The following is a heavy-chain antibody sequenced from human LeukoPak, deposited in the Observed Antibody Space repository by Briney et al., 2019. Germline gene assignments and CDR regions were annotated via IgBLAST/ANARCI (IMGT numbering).Heavy chain of an antibody. J-gene: IGHJ4*02. CDR1: GYTFTGYY. Sequence: RASVKVSCKASGYTFTGYYMHWVRQAPGQGLEWMGWINPNSGGTNYAQKFQGRVTMTRDTSISTAYMELSRLRSDDTAVYYCVRDTSHYYDSSGYSGDYWGQGTLVTVSS. D-gene: IGHD3-22*01. CDR2: INPNSGGT. V-gene: IGHV1-2*02. CDR3: VRDTSHYYDSSGYSGDY.